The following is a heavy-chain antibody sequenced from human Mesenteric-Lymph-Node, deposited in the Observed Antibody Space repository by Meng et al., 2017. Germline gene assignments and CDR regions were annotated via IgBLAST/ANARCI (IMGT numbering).Heavy chain of an antibody. CDR1: GFTFSSYA. D-gene: IGHD3-3*01. V-gene: IGHV3-23*01. CDR2: ISGSGGST. Sequence: GGSLRLSCAASGFTFSSYAMSWVRQAPGKGLEWVSAISGSGGSTYYADSVKGRFTISRDNSKNTLYLQMNSLRAEDTAVYYCARGTGSDDFWSGYSYYYYYYGMDVWGQGTTVTVSS. CDR3: ARGTGSDDFWSGYSYYYYYYGMDV. J-gene: IGHJ6*02.